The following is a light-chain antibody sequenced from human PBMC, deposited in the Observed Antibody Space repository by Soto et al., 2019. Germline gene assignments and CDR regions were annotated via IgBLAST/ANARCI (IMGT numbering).Light chain of an antibody. CDR1: QSISSY. CDR3: QQYNKWPLT. Sequence: EMVMTQSPATLSVSPGERATLSCRASQSISSYLAWYQQKPGQGPRLLIYGASTRATGIPARFRGSGSGTEFTLTISSLQSEDFAVYYCQQYNKWPLTFGQGTKLEIK. CDR2: GAS. V-gene: IGKV3-15*01. J-gene: IGKJ2*01.